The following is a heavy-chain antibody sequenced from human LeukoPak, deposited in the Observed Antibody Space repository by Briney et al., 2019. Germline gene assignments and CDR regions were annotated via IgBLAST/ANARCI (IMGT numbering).Heavy chain of an antibody. CDR1: GGFISSGDYY. CDR3: ARGAPDLPDNWFDP. J-gene: IGHJ5*02. CDR2: IYYSGST. Sequence: PSETLSLTCTVSGGFISSGDYYWSWIRQPPGKGLEWIGYIYYSGSTHYNPSLKSRVTISVDTSKNQFSLKLSSVTAADTAVYYCARGAPDLPDNWFDPWGQGTLVTVSS. V-gene: IGHV4-30-4*01. D-gene: IGHD3/OR15-3a*01.